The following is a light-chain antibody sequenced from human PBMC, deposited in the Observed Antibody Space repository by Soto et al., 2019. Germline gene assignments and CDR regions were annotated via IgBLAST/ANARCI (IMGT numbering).Light chain of an antibody. Sequence: QSALTQPPSASGTPGQRVTISCSGSSSNIGNYYVYWYQQLPGTAPKLLIYRNNQRPSGVPDRFSGSKSGSSASLAISGLRSEDEADYYCAAWDDSLSGVVFGGGTKLTVL. CDR1: SSNIGNYY. V-gene: IGLV1-47*01. J-gene: IGLJ2*01. CDR2: RNN. CDR3: AAWDDSLSGVV.